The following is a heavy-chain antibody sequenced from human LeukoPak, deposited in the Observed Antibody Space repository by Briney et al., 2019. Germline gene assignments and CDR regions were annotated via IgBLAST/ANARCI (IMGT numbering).Heavy chain of an antibody. CDR1: GYTFTNYP. D-gene: IGHD6-13*01. CDR3: ARAKRRYSSSSPFDY. Sequence: GASVKVSCKTSGYTFTNYPIHWVRQAPGQRPEWMGWSNAGNGQTTYSQEFQGRVTMTRDTSIGTAYMELSRLRSDDTAVYYCARAKRRYSSSSPFDYWGQGTLVTVSS. J-gene: IGHJ4*02. CDR2: SNAGNGQT. V-gene: IGHV1-3*02.